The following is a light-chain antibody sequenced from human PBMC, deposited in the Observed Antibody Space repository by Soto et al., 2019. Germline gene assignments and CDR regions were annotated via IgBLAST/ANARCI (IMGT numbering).Light chain of an antibody. CDR3: QQYNSYSGT. V-gene: IGKV1-5*01. Sequence: DIPMTQSPSTLSASVGDRVTITCRASQSISSWLAWYQQKPGKAPKLLIYDASSLESGVPSRFSGSGSGKEFTLNISSLQPDDFATYYCQQYNSYSGTFGQGTKVEIK. CDR1: QSISSW. CDR2: DAS. J-gene: IGKJ1*01.